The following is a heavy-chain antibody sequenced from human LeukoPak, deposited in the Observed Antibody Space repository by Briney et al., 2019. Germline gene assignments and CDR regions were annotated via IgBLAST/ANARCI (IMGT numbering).Heavy chain of an antibody. CDR1: RLKKNSYW. CDR2: INTDGSST. CDR3: ASGAYTQGRMIDF. Sequence: GEGVRLCCVASRLKKNSYWMHWVRQAPGKGLVWVSRINTDGSSTTYADSVRGRFTISRDNAKNTLSLEMNSLRAEDTAVYYCASGAYTQGRMIDFWGQGTLVTVSS. D-gene: IGHD5-18*01. V-gene: IGHV3-74*01. J-gene: IGHJ4*02.